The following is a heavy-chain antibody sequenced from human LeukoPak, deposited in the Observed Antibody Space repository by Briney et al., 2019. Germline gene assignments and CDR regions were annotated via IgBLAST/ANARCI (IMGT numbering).Heavy chain of an antibody. D-gene: IGHD1-7*01. CDR2: ISPDGRNI. CDR3: VRDGGGTTPYDC. V-gene: IGHV3-74*01. Sequence: GGSLRLSCAASGFTLSDYWMTWVRQVPGKGPVWVSHISPDGRNIAYADSVKGRFTISRDSAKNTLYLQMNSLRVEDTAVYYCVRDGGGTTPYDCWGQGSLVTASS. CDR1: GFTLSDYW. J-gene: IGHJ4*02.